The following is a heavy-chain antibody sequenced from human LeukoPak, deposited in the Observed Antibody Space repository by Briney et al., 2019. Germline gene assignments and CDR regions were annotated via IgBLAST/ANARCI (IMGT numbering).Heavy chain of an antibody. CDR1: GGSISGYY. V-gene: IGHV4-59*01. D-gene: IGHD3-10*01. J-gene: IGHJ4*02. CDR3: ARADGGYGSGSYLEINFDY. Sequence: SETLSLTCTVSGGSISGYYWSWIRQPPGKRLEWIGYIYYSGSTYYNPSLKSRVTISVDTSKNQFSLKLSSVTAADTAVYYCARADGGYGSGSYLEINFDYWGQGTLVTVSS. CDR2: IYYSGST.